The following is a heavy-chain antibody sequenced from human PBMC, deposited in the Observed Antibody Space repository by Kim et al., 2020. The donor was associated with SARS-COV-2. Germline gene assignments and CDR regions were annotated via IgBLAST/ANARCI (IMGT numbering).Heavy chain of an antibody. J-gene: IGHJ4*02. CDR3: ARGRVLLWFGELSS. D-gene: IGHD3-10*01. Sequence: SETLSLTCTVSGGSISSYYWSWIRQPPGKGLEWIGYIYYSGSTNYNPSLKSRVTISVDTSKNQFSLKLSSVTAADTAVYYCARGRVLLWFGELSSWGQGTLVTVSS. V-gene: IGHV4-59*13. CDR2: IYYSGST. CDR1: GGSISSYY.